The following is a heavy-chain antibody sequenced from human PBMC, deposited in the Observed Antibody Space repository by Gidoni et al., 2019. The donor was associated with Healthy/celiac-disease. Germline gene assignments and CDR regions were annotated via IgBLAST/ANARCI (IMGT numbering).Heavy chain of an antibody. Sequence: EVQLVESGGGLVKPGGSLILSCAASGFTFSSYSMNWVRQAPGKGLEWVSSISSSSSYIYYADSVKGRFTISRDNAKNSLYLQMNSLRAEDTAVYYCARDSYGGNSPASDYWGQGTLVTVSS. D-gene: IGHD4-17*01. V-gene: IGHV3-21*01. CDR1: GFTFSSYS. J-gene: IGHJ4*02. CDR2: ISSSSSYI. CDR3: ARDSYGGNSPASDY.